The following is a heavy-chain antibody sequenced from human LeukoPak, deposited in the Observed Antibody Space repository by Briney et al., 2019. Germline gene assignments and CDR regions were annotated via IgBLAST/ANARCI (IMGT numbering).Heavy chain of an antibody. Sequence: ASVKVSCKASGYIFSSYYMHWVRQAPGQALESMGIINPSGGSTSYAQKFQGRVTITTDTSTSTVYMALSSMRSEDTAVYYCARASPISGSYSGGLGHWGQGTLVTVSS. CDR3: ARASPISGSYSGGLGH. V-gene: IGHV1-46*01. J-gene: IGHJ4*02. D-gene: IGHD1-26*01. CDR1: GYIFSSYY. CDR2: INPSGGST.